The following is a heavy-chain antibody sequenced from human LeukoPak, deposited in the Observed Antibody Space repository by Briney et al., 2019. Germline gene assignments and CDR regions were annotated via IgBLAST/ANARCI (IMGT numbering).Heavy chain of an antibody. D-gene: IGHD4-17*01. CDR2: IHYSGKT. CDR1: SGSISSGAYY. CDR3: ARDYGDHRVDY. Sequence: PSETLSLTSTVPSGSISSGAYYWGWIRQPPGKGLEWIGTIHYSGKTYYNPFLKSRITISIGTSKKQFALKLSSVTAADTAVYYCARDYGDHRVDYWGQGTLVTVSS. J-gene: IGHJ4*02. V-gene: IGHV4-39*06.